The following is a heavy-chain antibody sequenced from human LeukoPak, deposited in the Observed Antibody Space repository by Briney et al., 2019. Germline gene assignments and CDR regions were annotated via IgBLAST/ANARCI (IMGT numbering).Heavy chain of an antibody. D-gene: IGHD1-1*01. CDR3: ARNPSGTTNLDY. CDR1: GYTFTSYD. J-gene: IGHJ4*02. V-gene: IGHV1-8*01. CDR2: MNPNSGNT. Sequence: ASVKVSCKASGYTFTSYDINWVRQATGQGLEWMGWMNPNSGNTGYAQKFQGRVTMTRNTSISTAYMELSSLRSEDTAVYYCARNPSGTTNLDYWGQGTLVTVSS.